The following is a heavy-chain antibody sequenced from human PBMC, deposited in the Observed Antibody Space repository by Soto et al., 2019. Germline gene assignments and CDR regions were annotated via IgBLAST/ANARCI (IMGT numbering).Heavy chain of an antibody. V-gene: IGHV3-21*01. D-gene: IGHD3-22*01. CDR1: GFTFSTYS. Sequence: PGGSLRLSCAASGFTFSTYSMNWVRQAPGKGLEWVSSISSSSSYIYYADSVKGRFTISRDNAKNSLYLQMNSLRAEDTAVYYCARYYYDSSGYYPPRAFDIWGQGTMVTVSS. CDR3: ARYYYDSSGYYPPRAFDI. J-gene: IGHJ3*02. CDR2: ISSSSSYI.